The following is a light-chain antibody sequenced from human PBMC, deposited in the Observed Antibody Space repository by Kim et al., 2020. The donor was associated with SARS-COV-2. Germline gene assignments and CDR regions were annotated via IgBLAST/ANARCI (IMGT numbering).Light chain of an antibody. CDR3: QQYGSSPLT. J-gene: IGKJ4*01. CDR1: QSVSSSY. CDR2: GAS. V-gene: IGKV3-20*01. Sequence: EIVLTQFPGTLSLSPGERATLSCRASQSVSSSYLVWYQQKPGQAPRLLIYGASSRATGIPDRFSGSGSGTDFTLTISRLEPEDFAVYYCQQYGSSPLTFGGGTKVDIK.